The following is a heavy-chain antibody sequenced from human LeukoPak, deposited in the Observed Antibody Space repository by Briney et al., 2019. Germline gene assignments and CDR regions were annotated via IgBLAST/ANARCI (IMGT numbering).Heavy chain of an antibody. Sequence: GGSLRLSCAASGFTVSINYMSWVRQAPGKGLEWVSVIYSGGNTYYADSVKGRFTISRDNSKSTVYLQMNSLRAEDTAVYYCARGETSSYDYWGQGTLVTVSS. D-gene: IGHD2-2*01. V-gene: IGHV3-53*01. J-gene: IGHJ4*02. CDR1: GFTVSINY. CDR2: IYSGGNT. CDR3: ARGETSSYDY.